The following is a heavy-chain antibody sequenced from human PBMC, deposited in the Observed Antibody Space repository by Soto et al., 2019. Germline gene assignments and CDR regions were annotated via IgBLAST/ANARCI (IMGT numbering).Heavy chain of an antibody. V-gene: IGHV4-59*12. CDR2: IYDSGST. D-gene: IGHD2-2*01. CDR3: ARVPDG. CDR1: GGSLISYY. J-gene: IGHJ4*02. Sequence: SETLSLTCTVSGGSLISYYWRWIRQPPGKGLEWIGYIYDSGSTSYNPSLKSRVTISVDTSKNQFSLKLCFVTAADTAIYYCARVPDGWRKGMPVTASS.